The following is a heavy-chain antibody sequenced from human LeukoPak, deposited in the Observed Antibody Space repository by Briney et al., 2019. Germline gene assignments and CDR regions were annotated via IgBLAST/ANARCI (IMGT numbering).Heavy chain of an antibody. D-gene: IGHD3/OR15-3a*01. CDR1: GYTFTSYY. Sequence: ASVKVSCKASGYTFTSYYMHWVGQAPGQGREWMGIINPSGGRTSYAQKFQGRVTMTRDISTSTVYMELSSLKSEDTPVYYCARGSVGDISLRNGLGYWGQGTLVPVSS. J-gene: IGHJ4*02. CDR3: ARGSVGDISLRNGLGY. V-gene: IGHV1-46*01. CDR2: INPSGGRT.